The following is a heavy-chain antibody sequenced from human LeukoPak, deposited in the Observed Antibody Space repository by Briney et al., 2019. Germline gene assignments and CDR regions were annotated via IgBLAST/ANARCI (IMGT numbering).Heavy chain of an antibody. CDR2: IYPGDSDT. CDR3: ARQYLHYYDSSGYYSPLGY. D-gene: IGHD3-22*01. Sequence: GESLKISCKGSGYSFTSYWIGWVRQMPGKGLEWMGIIYPGDSDTRYSPSFQGQVTISADKSISTAYLQWSSLKASDTAMYYCARQYLHYYDSSGYYSPLGYWGQGTLVTVSS. CDR1: GYSFTSYW. J-gene: IGHJ4*02. V-gene: IGHV5-51*01.